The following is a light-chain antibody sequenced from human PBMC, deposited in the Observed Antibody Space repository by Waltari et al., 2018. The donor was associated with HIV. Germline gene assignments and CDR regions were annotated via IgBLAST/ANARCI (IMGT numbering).Light chain of an antibody. CDR1: QDISSY. Sequence: DIQMTQSPSYLSASVGDRVTITCRASQDISSYLNWYQQKPGKAPKVLIYAASNLQSGVPSRFSGSGSGTDFTLTISSLQPEDFATYYCQQSYSTPRTFGQGTKVEIK. J-gene: IGKJ1*01. CDR3: QQSYSTPRT. CDR2: AAS. V-gene: IGKV1-39*01.